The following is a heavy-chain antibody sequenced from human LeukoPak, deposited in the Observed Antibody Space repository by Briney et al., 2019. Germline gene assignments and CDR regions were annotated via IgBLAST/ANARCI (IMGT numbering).Heavy chain of an antibody. D-gene: IGHD3-9*01. CDR3: TRAGERPIRYFDC. J-gene: IGHJ4*02. CDR2: MNPNSGNT. CDR1: GYSFSSYD. V-gene: IGHV1-8*01. Sequence: ASVKVSCKASGYSFSSYDINWVRQATGQGLEWMGWMNPNSGNTGYAQEFQRRVSMTRNTSINTAYMELSSLRSEDTALYFCTRAGERPIRYFDCWGQGTLVTVSS.